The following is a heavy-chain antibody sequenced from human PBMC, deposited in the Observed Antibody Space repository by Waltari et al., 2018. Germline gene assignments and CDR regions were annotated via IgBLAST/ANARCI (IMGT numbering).Heavy chain of an antibody. Sequence: QVQLQESGPGLVKPSETLSLTCAVSGCSISRRNSWSWIRQPPGKGLEWIGYISGSSGSTYYNPSLKSRVTISTDTSKNQFSLKLSSVTAADTAVYYCARGGAVDYWGQGVLVTVSS. J-gene: IGHJ4*02. CDR1: GCSISRRNS. V-gene: IGHV4-28*03. CDR2: ISGSSGST. D-gene: IGHD3-16*01. CDR3: ARGGAVDY.